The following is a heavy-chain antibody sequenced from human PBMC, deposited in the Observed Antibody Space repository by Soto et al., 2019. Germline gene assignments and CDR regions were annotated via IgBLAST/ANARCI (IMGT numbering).Heavy chain of an antibody. CDR2: MNPNSGNT. CDR3: ARGIKYGAYSRWFDP. D-gene: IGHD4-17*01. V-gene: IGHV1-8*01. J-gene: IGHJ5*02. CDR1: GYTFTSYD. Sequence: QVQLVQSGAEVKKPGASVKVSCKASGYTFTSYDIHWVRQATGQGLEYLGWMNPNSGNTAYVQKFQGRVTMTWDTSITTAYMELSSLRSEDTAVYFCARGIKYGAYSRWFDPWGQGTLVTVSS.